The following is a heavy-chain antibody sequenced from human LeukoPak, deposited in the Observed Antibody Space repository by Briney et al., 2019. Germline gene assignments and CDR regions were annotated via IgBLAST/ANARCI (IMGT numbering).Heavy chain of an antibody. D-gene: IGHD6-6*01. V-gene: IGHV4-61*02. J-gene: IGHJ4*02. CDR1: GGSISSGSYY. Sequence: SETLSLTCTVSGGSISSGSYYWSWIRQPAGKGLEWIGRIYTSGSTNYNPSLKSRVTISVDTSKNQFSLKLSSVTAADTAVYYCAREYSSSSAFDYWGQGTLVTVSS. CDR2: IYTSGST. CDR3: AREYSSSSAFDY.